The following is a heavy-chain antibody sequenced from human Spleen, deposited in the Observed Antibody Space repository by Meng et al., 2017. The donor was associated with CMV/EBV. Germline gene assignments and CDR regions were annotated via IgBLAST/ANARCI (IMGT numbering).Heavy chain of an antibody. CDR3: AREPDY. V-gene: IGHV4-4*07. CDR1: SHH. J-gene: IGHJ4*02. CDR2: IYGSGST. Sequence: SHHWSGIRQPAGKGLEWTGRIYGSGSTKKNPSLKSRVTMSIDTSENQFSLKLTSVTATDTAVYFCAREPDYWGQGILVTVSS.